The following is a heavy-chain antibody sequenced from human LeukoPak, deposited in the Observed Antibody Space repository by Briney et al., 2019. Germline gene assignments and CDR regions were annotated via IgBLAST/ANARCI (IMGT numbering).Heavy chain of an antibody. Sequence: SETLSLTCTVSGGSISSSSYYWGWIRQPPGKGLEWIGSIYYSGSTYYNPSLKSRVTISVDTSKNQFSLKLSSVTAADTAVYYCARHPGRPGGSYYFDYWGQGTLVTVSS. CDR1: GGSISSSSYY. CDR2: IYYSGST. J-gene: IGHJ4*02. D-gene: IGHD1-26*01. V-gene: IGHV4-39*01. CDR3: ARHPGRPGGSYYFDY.